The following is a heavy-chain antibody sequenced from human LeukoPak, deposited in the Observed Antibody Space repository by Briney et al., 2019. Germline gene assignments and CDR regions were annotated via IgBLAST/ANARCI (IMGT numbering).Heavy chain of an antibody. CDR2: IGTYGGDT. Sequence: RASVKVSCKATSRISWVRQAPGQGLEWMGWIGTYGGDTYYAQKFQGRITVTTDTSTSTVYMELRNLRSDDTAAYYCARDLWNFYDDSGYNRDFDSWGQGTLVTVSS. CDR3: ARDLWNFYDDSGYNRDFDS. J-gene: IGHJ5*01. CDR1: TSR. V-gene: IGHV1-18*01. D-gene: IGHD3-22*01.